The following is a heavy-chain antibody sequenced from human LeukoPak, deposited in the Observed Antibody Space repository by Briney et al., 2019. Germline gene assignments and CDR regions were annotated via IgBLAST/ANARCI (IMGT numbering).Heavy chain of an antibody. D-gene: IGHD6-13*01. V-gene: IGHV3-23*01. CDR2: ITGGGDT. J-gene: IGHJ5*02. Sequence: GGSLRLSCAASGFTFSNYAMMWVRQAPGKGLEWVSSITGGGDTYYVDSVKGRFTVSRDNSKNTLYLQINSLTANDTALYYCAKGKAAGAVDWFDPWGQGTLVTVSS. CDR3: AKGKAAGAVDWFDP. CDR1: GFTFSNYA.